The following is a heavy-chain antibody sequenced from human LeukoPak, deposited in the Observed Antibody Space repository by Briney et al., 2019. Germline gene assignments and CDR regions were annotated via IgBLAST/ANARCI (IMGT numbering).Heavy chain of an antibody. D-gene: IGHD1-26*01. CDR1: GFTFSSYS. CDR2: INSDSSIM. CDR3: ARDGGSFRFDY. V-gene: IGHV3-21*01. J-gene: IGHJ4*02. Sequence: GGSLRLSCAASGFTFSSYSMNWVRQAPGKGLEWVSSINSDSSIMYYADSVKGRFTISRDNAKNSLFLQMNSLRAEDTAVYYCARDGGSFRFDYWGQGTLVTASS.